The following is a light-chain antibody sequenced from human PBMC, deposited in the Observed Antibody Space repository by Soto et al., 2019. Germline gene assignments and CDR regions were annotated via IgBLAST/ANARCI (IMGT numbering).Light chain of an antibody. CDR2: GAS. Sequence: EIVITQSPATLSVSPGERATVSCRASQSIGSRLAWYQQKPGQAPRLLLYGASTRASGIPDRFSGSGSGTEFTLTISSLQAEDIAVYHCQPNADWPFIVGGGTNVEIK. CDR1: QSIGSR. J-gene: IGKJ4*01. V-gene: IGKV3-15*01. CDR3: QPNADWPFI.